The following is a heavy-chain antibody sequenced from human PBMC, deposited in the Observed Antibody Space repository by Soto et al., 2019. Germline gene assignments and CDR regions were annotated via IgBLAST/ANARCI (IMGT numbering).Heavy chain of an antibody. V-gene: IGHV3-48*04. J-gene: IGHJ4*02. CDR3: ARETSYGGYAY. Sequence: EVRLVESGGGLVQPGGSLRLSCAASGFTCRSFSISWVRQAPGKGLEWIAYISSSSSLIYYADSVKGRFTISRDNAKNSVFLQMDSLRAEDTALYYCARETSYGGYAYWGQGTQVTVSS. CDR1: GFTCRSFS. CDR2: ISSSSSLI. D-gene: IGHD5-12*01.